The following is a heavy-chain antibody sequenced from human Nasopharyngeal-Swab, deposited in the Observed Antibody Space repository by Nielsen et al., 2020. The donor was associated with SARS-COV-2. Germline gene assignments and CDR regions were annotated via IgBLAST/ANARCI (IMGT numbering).Heavy chain of an antibody. CDR2: TYYRSKWYN. D-gene: IGHD6-6*01. Sequence: SCAISGDSVSSNSAAWNWIRQSPSRGLEWLGRTYYRSKWYNDYAVSVKSRITINPDTSKNQFSLQLNSVTPEDTAVYYCAREVVSSSAGWYFDYWGQGTLVTVSS. V-gene: IGHV6-1*01. CDR1: GDSVSSNSAA. J-gene: IGHJ4*02. CDR3: AREVVSSSAGWYFDY.